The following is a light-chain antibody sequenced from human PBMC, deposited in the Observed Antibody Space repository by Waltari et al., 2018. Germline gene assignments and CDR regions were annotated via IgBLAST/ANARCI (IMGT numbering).Light chain of an antibody. CDR2: DAS. V-gene: IGKV1-5*01. J-gene: IGKJ1*01. CDR3: QQYSTYPR. Sequence: DIQMTQSPSSLSASVGDRVIITFRASQSIGVWLAWYQQKPGKAPNLLIHDASDLESGVPSRFSGSGSGTEFTLTINSLQPDDFATYYCQQYSTYPRFGQGTRVEIK. CDR1: QSIGVW.